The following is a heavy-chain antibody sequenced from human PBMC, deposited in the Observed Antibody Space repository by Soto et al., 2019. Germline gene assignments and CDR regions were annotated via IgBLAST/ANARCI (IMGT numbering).Heavy chain of an antibody. V-gene: IGHV3-23*01. J-gene: IGHJ4*02. D-gene: IGHD3-22*01. CDR3: AKDPYDSSGYYHNY. CDR2: ISGSGGGT. Sequence: PGGSLRLSCAASGFTFTSYAMSWVRQAPGKGLEWVSGISGSGGGTYYADSGKGRFTISRDNSKNTLYLQMNSLRAEDTAVYYCAKDPYDSSGYYHNYWGQGTLVTVSS. CDR1: GFTFTSYA.